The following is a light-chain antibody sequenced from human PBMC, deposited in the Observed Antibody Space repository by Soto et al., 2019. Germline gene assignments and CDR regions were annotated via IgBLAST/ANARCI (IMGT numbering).Light chain of an antibody. CDR3: KHYYSYPET. V-gene: IGKV1-8*01. CDR2: AAS. Sequence: AIRMTQSPSSFSASTGDRVTITCRASQGISSYLAWYQQKPGKAPKLLIYAASTLQSGVPSRFIGSGSATDFTLTISCLQSEDFAAYYCKHYYSYPETFGKGTKVEIK. J-gene: IGKJ1*01. CDR1: QGISSY.